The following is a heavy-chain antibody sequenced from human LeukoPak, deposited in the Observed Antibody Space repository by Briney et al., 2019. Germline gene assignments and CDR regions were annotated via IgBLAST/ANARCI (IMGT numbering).Heavy chain of an antibody. CDR1: GFTFSSYA. D-gene: IGHD6-19*01. J-gene: IGHJ4*02. CDR3: AKVGGSGWRFDY. Sequence: GGSLRLXCAASGFTFSSYAMSWVRQAPGKGLEWVSAISGSGGSTYYADSVKGRFTISRDNSKNTLYLQMNSLRAEDTAVYYCAKVGGSGWRFDYWGQGTLVTVSS. V-gene: IGHV3-23*01. CDR2: ISGSGGST.